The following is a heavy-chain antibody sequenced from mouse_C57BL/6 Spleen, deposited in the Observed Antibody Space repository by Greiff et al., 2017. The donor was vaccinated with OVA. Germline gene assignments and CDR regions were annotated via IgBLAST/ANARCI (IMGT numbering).Heavy chain of an antibody. CDR2: ISYDSRN. J-gene: IGHJ1*03. CDR1: GYSITSGYY. Sequence: EVKLVESGPGLVKPSQSLSLTCSVTGYSITSGYYWYWIRQFPGNKLEWMGYISYDSRNNYKPSLKNRITITRDTSKNQFFLKLNSVTTEDTATYYCARAAYYSNGNWYFDVWGTGTTVTVSS. V-gene: IGHV3-6*01. D-gene: IGHD2-5*01. CDR3: ARAAYYSNGNWYFDV.